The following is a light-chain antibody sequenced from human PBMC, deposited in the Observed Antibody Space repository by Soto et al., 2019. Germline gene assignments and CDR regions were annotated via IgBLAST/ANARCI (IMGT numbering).Light chain of an antibody. J-gene: IGKJ5*01. CDR3: QQSYSTPIT. CDR1: QSISSY. CDR2: AAS. V-gene: IGKV1-39*01. Sequence: DIQLTQSPSLLSASEGDRVTITCRASQSISSYLNWYQQKPGKAPKLLIYAASSLQSGVPSRFSGSGSGTDFTLTISSLQPEDFATYYCQQSYSTPITFGQGTRLEIK.